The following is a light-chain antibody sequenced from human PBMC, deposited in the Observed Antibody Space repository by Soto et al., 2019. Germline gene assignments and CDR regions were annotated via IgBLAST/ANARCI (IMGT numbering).Light chain of an antibody. CDR1: QRVLYKAKDKNF. CDR2: WXS. V-gene: IGKV4-1*01. CDR3: QQHYMNTIT. Sequence: DIVMTQSPYSLAESLVERATIRFXSSQRVLYKAKDKNFLKWYQQKPGHTPKXXXYWXSTRESGFPDRFTGSGSGTDFTRTINSLQAEYGAVYYWQQHYMNTITFGQGTRLEIK. J-gene: IGKJ5*01.